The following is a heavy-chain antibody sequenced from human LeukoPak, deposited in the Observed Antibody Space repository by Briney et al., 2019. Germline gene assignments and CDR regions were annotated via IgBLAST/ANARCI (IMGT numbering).Heavy chain of an antibody. CDR3: ARDVPAGILGI. J-gene: IGHJ3*02. CDR1: GGSISSGGYY. D-gene: IGHD2-2*01. V-gene: IGHV4-31*03. Sequence: SETLSLTCTVSGGSISSGGYYWSWIRQHPGKGLEWIGYIYYSGSTYYNPSLKSRVTISVDTSKNQFSLKLSSVIAADTAVYYCARDVPAGILGIWGQGTMVTVSS. CDR2: IYYSGST.